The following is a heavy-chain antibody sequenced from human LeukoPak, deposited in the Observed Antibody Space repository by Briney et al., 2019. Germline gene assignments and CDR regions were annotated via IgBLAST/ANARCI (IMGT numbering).Heavy chain of an antibody. D-gene: IGHD3-10*02. J-gene: IGHJ6*04. CDR3: AELGITMIGGV. CDR1: GFTFSSYS. CDR2: ISSSSSYI. Sequence: PGGSLRLSCAASGFTFSSYSMNWVRQAPGKGLEWVSSISSSSSYIYYADSGRGGFTISRDNAKNSLYLQMNSLRAEDTAVYYCAELGITMIGGVWGKGTTVTISS. V-gene: IGHV3-21*01.